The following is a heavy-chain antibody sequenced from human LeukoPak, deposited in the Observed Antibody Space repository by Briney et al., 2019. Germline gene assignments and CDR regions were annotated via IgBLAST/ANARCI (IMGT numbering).Heavy chain of an antibody. Sequence: ASVKVSCKASGGTFSSYAISWVRQAPGQGLEWMGWISAYNGNTNYAQKLQGRVTMTTDTSTSTAYMELRSLRSDDTAVYYCAREYYYDSSGSNWFDPWGQGTLVTVSS. D-gene: IGHD3-22*01. J-gene: IGHJ5*02. CDR1: GGTFSSYA. V-gene: IGHV1-18*01. CDR3: AREYYYDSSGSNWFDP. CDR2: ISAYNGNT.